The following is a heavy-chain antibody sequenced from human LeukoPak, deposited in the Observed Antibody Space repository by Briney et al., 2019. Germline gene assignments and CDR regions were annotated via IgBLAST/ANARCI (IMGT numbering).Heavy chain of an antibody. Sequence: PSETLSLTCTVSGGSISSNYYYWSWIRQPPGKGLEWIGEINHSGSTNYNPSLKSRVTISVDTSKNQFSLKLSSVTAADTAVYYCARGVRPIDYWGQGTLVTVSS. J-gene: IGHJ4*02. CDR1: GGSISSNYYY. V-gene: IGHV4-39*07. CDR2: INHSGST. CDR3: ARGVRPIDY. D-gene: IGHD6-6*01.